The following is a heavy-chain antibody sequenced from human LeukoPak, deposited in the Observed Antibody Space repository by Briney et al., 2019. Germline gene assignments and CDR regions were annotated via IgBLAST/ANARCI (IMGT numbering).Heavy chain of an antibody. V-gene: IGHV3-7*01. CDR3: ASGPRCTDFDY. J-gene: IGHJ4*02. D-gene: IGHD1-1*01. Sequence: PGGSLRLSCAASGFTFRNYWMSWVRQAPGKGLEWVANIKQDGSEKYYVDSVKGRFTISRDNAKNSLHLQMNSLRAEDTAMYYCASGPRCTDFDYCSQGTLVTVSS. CDR1: GFTFRNYW. CDR2: IKQDGSEK.